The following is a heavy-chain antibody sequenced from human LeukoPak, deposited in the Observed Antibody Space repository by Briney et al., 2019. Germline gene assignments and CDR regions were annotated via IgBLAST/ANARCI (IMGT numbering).Heavy chain of an antibody. D-gene: IGHD3-10*01. CDR3: ARDQGTYGSGSYSPDY. CDR2: ISSSSSYI. V-gene: IGHV3-21*01. J-gene: IGHJ4*02. CDR1: GFTFSSYS. Sequence: PGGSLRLSCAASGFTFSSYSMNWVRQAPGKGLEWVSPISSSSSYIYYADSVKGRFTISRDNAKNSLYLQMNSLRAEDTAVYYCARDQGTYGSGSYSPDYWGQGTLVTVSS.